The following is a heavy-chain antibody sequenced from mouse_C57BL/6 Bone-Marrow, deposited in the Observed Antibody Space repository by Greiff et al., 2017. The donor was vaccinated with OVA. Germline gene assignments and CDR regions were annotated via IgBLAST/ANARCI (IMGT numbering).Heavy chain of an antibody. Sequence: QVQLKQPGAELVKPGASVKMCCKASGYTFTSYWITWVKQRPGQGLEWIGDIYPGSGSTNYNEKFKSKATLTVDTSSSTAYMQLSSLTSEDSAVYYCARCPFITTVVAPFDYWGQGTTLTVSS. CDR2: IYPGSGST. V-gene: IGHV1-55*01. J-gene: IGHJ2*01. CDR3: ARCPFITTVVAPFDY. CDR1: GYTFTSYW. D-gene: IGHD1-1*01.